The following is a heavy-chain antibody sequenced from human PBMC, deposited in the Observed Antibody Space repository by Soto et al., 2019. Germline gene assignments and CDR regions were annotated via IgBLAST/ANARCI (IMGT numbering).Heavy chain of an antibody. V-gene: IGHV1-8*01. Sequence: ASVKVSCKASGYTFTSYDINWVRQATGQGHEWMGCMNTNSGNTGYAQKFQGRVTMTRNTSISTAYMELSSLRSEDTAVYYCSQRRYCTNGVCYTGGMGDAFDIWGQGTMVTVSS. CDR2: MNTNSGNT. CDR3: SQRRYCTNGVCYTGGMGDAFDI. D-gene: IGHD2-8*01. CDR1: GYTFTSYD. J-gene: IGHJ3*02.